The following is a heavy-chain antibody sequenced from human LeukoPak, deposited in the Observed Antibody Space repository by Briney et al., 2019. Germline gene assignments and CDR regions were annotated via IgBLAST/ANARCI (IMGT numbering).Heavy chain of an antibody. CDR1: GFTFSSYA. D-gene: IGHD3-22*01. CDR2: ISYDGSNK. CDR3: AREVGSDYYDSRLDY. J-gene: IGHJ4*02. Sequence: GGSPRLSCAASGFTFSSYAMHWVRQAPGKGLEWVAVISYDGSNKYYADSVKGRFTISRDNSKNTLYLQMNSLRAEDTAVYYCAREVGSDYYDSRLDYWGQGTLVTVSS. V-gene: IGHV3-30-3*01.